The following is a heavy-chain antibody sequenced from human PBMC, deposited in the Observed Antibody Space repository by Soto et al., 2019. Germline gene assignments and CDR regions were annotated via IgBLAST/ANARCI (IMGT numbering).Heavy chain of an antibody. CDR1: AFTFRNSA. Sequence: GGSLRLSCAASAFTFRNSAMTWARQAPGKGLEWVSSLLRSGSSAYYADSVRGRFTISSDTSANSLYLQMDNLRAEDTAIYYCAKDAISGDGIWLMDSWGQGTVVTVSS. D-gene: IGHD4-17*01. CDR3: AKDAISGDGIWLMDS. V-gene: IGHV3-23*01. CDR2: LLRSGSSA. J-gene: IGHJ5*02.